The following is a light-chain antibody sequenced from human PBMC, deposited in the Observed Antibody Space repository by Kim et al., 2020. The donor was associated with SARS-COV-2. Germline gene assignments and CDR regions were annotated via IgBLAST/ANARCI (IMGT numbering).Light chain of an antibody. Sequence: SYELTQAPSVSVDPGKTDRITCGGNNIGRKGVNWCQQKPGQATVVVIFYDSDRPSGIPERFSGCKSGKTATLTMKRVEAGDEAEYYCQEWDVGHHVLGGG. CDR3: QEWDVGHHV. CDR2: YDS. V-gene: IGLV3-21*04. J-gene: IGLJ3*02. CDR1: NIGRKG.